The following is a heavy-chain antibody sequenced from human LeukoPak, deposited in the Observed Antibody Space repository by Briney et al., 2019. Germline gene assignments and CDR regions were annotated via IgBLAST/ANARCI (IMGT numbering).Heavy chain of an antibody. CDR1: GYTLTELS. J-gene: IGHJ5*02. CDR2: FDPEDGET. Sequence: ASVKVSCKVSGYTLTELSMHWVRQAPGKGLEWMGGFDPEDGETIYAQKFQGRVTMTEDTSTDTAYMELSSLRSEDSAVYYCATDRKLIYYGSGSYEAWGQGTLVTVSS. CDR3: ATDRKLIYYGSGSYEA. D-gene: IGHD3-10*01. V-gene: IGHV1-24*01.